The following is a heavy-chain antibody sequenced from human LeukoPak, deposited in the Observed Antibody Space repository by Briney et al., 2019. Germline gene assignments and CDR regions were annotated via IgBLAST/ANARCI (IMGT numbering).Heavy chain of an antibody. D-gene: IGHD2-2*01. CDR3: ARGSTPEGLPAANNAFDP. Sequence: SQTLSLTCTVSGDSISSGSYYWSWIRQPAGEGLEWIGRVYTSGSTNYNPSLKSRVTISVDTSTNQFSLKLSSVTAADTAVYYCARGSTPEGLPAANNAFDPWGQGTLVTVSS. V-gene: IGHV4-61*02. CDR2: VYTSGST. J-gene: IGHJ5*02. CDR1: GDSISSGSYY.